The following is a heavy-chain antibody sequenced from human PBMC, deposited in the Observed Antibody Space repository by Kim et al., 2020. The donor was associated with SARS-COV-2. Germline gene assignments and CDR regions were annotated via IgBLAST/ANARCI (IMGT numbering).Heavy chain of an antibody. CDR3: ARAPLGPDLRYFDWLLDY. V-gene: IGHV1-18*01. CDR1: GYTFTSYG. J-gene: IGHJ4*02. Sequence: ASVKVSCKASGYTFTSYGISWVRQAPGQGLEWMGWISAYNGNTNYAQKLQGRVTMTTDTSTSTAYMELRSLRSDDTAVYYCARAPLGPDLRYFDWLLDYWGQGTLVTVSS. D-gene: IGHD3-9*01. CDR2: ISAYNGNT.